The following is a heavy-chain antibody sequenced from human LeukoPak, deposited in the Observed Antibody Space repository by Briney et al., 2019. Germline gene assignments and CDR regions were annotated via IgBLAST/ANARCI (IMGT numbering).Heavy chain of an antibody. V-gene: IGHV1-69*05. CDR3: AREKIVGAPYYYYYMDV. CDR2: IIPIFGTA. Sequence: ASVKVSCKASGGTFSSYAISWVRQAPGQGLEWMGGIIPIFGTANYAQKFQGRVTITTDESTSTAYMELSSLRSEDTAVYYCAREKIVGAPYYYYYMDVWGKGTTVTVSS. CDR1: GGTFSSYA. J-gene: IGHJ6*03. D-gene: IGHD1-26*01.